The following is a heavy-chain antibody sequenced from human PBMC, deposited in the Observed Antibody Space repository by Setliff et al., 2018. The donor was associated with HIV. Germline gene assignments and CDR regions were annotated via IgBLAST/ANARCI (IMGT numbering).Heavy chain of an antibody. J-gene: IGHJ1*01. D-gene: IGHD3-9*01. CDR1: GGALSAYC. V-gene: IGHV4-34*04. Sequence: SETLSLTCAVYGGALSAYCWSWIRQPPGKGLEWIGEINHSGSANNNPSLRSRATISLDASKNQFSLNLTSVTAADTAEYYCARGRQNYDISAGYYREVEYFEDWGQGTRVTVSS. CDR2: INHSGSA. CDR3: ARGRQNYDISAGYYREVEYFED.